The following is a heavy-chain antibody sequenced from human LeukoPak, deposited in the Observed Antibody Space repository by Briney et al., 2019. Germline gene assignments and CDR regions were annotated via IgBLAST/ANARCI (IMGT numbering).Heavy chain of an antibody. D-gene: IGHD2-21*01. V-gene: IGHV3-15*01. CDR1: GFTFSSYA. CDR3: VTDLVIKGYFDY. Sequence: NPGGSLRLSCAASGFTFSSYAMSWVRQAPGKGLEWVGRIRRKTDGETTDHAAPVKGRFTISRDDSKNTLYLQMNSLKTEDTAVYYCVTDLVIKGYFDYWGQGALVTVSS. CDR2: IRRKTDGETT. J-gene: IGHJ4*02.